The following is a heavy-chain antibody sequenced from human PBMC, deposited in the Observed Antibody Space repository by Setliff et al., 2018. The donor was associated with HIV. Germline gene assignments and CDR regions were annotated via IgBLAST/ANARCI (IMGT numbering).Heavy chain of an antibody. J-gene: IGHJ6*03. D-gene: IGHD3-10*01. CDR1: GFKFGDHV. CDR3: AKDGEVRGVYFSYLDV. V-gene: IGHV3-9*01. Sequence: GGSLRLSCAASGFKFGDHVMHWVRQVPGQALEWVASISWNNINKEYVGSVRGRFTISRDNARKSLYLQMNSLRTEDTALYFCAKDGEVRGVYFSYLDVWGKGTTVTVS. CDR2: ISWNNINK.